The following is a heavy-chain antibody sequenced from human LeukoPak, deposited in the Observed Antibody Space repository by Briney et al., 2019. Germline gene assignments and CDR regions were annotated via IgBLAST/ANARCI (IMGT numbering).Heavy chain of an antibody. CDR1: GVSFNRYY. D-gene: IGHD3-9*01. CDR2: VSYSGTT. J-gene: IGHJ4*02. Sequence: SETLSLTCTVSGVSFNRYYWSWIRQPPGKGLEWSGFVSYSGTTDYNPSLKSRVTISKDTSKSQLSLKLTSVTAADTAVYYCARHPSADPAYFFDYWGQGTLVTVSS. CDR3: ARHPSADPAYFFDY. V-gene: IGHV4-59*08.